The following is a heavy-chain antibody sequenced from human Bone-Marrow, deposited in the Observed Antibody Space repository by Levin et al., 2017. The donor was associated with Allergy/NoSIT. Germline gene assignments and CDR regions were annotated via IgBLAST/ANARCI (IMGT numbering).Heavy chain of an antibody. CDR3: ARGFPRIVGATTYIGCAFDI. CDR2: INHSGST. V-gene: IGHV4-34*01. Sequence: PSETLSLTCAVYGGSFSGYYWSWIRQPPGKGLEWIGEINHSGSTNYNPSLKSRVTISVDTSKNQFSLKLSSVTAADTAVYYCARGFPRIVGATTYIGCAFDIWGQGTMVTVSS. CDR1: GGSFSGYY. D-gene: IGHD1-26*01. J-gene: IGHJ3*02.